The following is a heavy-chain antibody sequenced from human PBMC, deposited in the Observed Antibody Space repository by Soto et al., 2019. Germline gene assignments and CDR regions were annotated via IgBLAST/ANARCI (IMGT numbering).Heavy chain of an antibody. J-gene: IGHJ4*02. D-gene: IGHD4-17*01. Sequence: SETLSLTCTVSGGSISSYYWSWIRQPPGKGLEWIGYIYYSGSTDYNPSLKSRVSISVDTSKNQFSLNLSSVTAADTAVYYCARGLSVTLFDYWGQGTLVTVSS. V-gene: IGHV4-59*12. CDR3: ARGLSVTLFDY. CDR2: IYYSGST. CDR1: GGSISSYY.